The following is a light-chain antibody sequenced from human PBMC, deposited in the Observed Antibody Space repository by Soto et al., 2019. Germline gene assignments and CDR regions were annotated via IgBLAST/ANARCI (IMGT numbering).Light chain of an antibody. Sequence: DVAMTPYPSSLSSAVVGIVSITSRASQSISSYLNWYQQKPGKAPKLLIYVASSLQSEVPSRFSGSGSGTDFTLTITSLQPEDFATYYCQQSYGTPITFGQGTRLEIK. CDR3: QQSYGTPIT. CDR2: VAS. CDR1: QSISSY. J-gene: IGKJ5*01. V-gene: IGKV1-39*01.